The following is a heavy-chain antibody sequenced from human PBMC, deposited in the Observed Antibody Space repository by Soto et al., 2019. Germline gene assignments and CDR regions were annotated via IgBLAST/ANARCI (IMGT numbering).Heavy chain of an antibody. CDR2: ISYDGSNK. CDR1: GFTFSSYG. V-gene: IGHV3-30*18. D-gene: IGHD3-10*02. J-gene: IGHJ4*02. Sequence: GGSLRLSCAASGFTFSSYGMHWVRKAPGKGLEWVAVISYDGSNKYYADSVKCRFTIFRDNSKNTLYLQMNSLRAEDTAVYYCAKEDLSGKKNTMLRGFDYWGQGTLVTVSS. CDR3: AKEDLSGKKNTMLRGFDY.